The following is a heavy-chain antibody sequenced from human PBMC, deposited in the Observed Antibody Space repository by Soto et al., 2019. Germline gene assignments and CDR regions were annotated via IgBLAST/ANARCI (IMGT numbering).Heavy chain of an antibody. V-gene: IGHV4-59*01. CDR3: ARASYGSGSYYNDLTPYDYYGMDV. CDR1: GCSISSYY. Sequence: QVQLQESGPGLVKPSETLSLTCTVSGCSISSYYWSWIRQPPGTGLEWIGYIYYSGSTNYNPSLKRRVTLSVDTSKNQFSLKLSSVTAADTAVYYCARASYGSGSYYNDLTPYDYYGMDVWGQGTTVTVSS. J-gene: IGHJ6*02. CDR2: IYYSGST. D-gene: IGHD3-10*01.